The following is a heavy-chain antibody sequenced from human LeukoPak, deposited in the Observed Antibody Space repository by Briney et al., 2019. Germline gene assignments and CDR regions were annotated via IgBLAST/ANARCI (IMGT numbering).Heavy chain of an antibody. CDR2: IYYSGST. CDR1: DGSISSYY. V-gene: IGHV4-59*01. CDR3: ARTYGSGSYDDY. J-gene: IGHJ4*02. Sequence: PSETLSLTCTVSDGSISSYYWSWIRQPPGKGLEWIGYIYYSGSTNYNPSLKSRVTISVDTSKNQFSLKLSSVTAADTAVYYCARTYGSGSYDDYWGQGTLVTVSS. D-gene: IGHD3-10*01.